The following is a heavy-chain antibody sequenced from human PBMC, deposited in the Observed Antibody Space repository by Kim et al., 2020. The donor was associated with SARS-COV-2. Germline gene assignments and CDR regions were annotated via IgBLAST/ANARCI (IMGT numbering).Heavy chain of an antibody. D-gene: IGHD2-8*01. J-gene: IGHJ5*02. V-gene: IGHV1-69*08. CDR2: INPIVGTG. CDR1: GGTFRSYS. Sequence: SVKVSCKASGGTFRSYSIRWVRQAPGQGLEWMGWINPIVGTGIYAQKFQDRVTITADKSTGIVYMELSSLRSEDTAMYYCARDRSVMVPEPMRPWGRG. CDR3: ARDRSVMVPEPMRP.